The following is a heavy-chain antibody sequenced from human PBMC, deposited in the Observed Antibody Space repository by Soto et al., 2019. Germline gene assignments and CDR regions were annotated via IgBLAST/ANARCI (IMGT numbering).Heavy chain of an antibody. J-gene: IGHJ6*02. CDR2: ISYDGGKK. CDR1: GFTVRNFV. Sequence: PGGSLRLSCAASGFTVRNFVMQWVRQAPGKGREWVALISYDGGKKFYADSVKGRFTISRDKSENPLYLQMNSLTTEDTAVYSCAREGVDLYYYYGMDAWGQGTTVTVSS. D-gene: IGHD3-3*01. V-gene: IGHV3-30-3*01. CDR3: AREGVDLYYYYGMDA.